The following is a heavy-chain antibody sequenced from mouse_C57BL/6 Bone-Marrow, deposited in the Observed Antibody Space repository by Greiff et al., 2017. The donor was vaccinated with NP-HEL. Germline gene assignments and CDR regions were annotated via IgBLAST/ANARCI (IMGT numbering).Heavy chain of an antibody. V-gene: IGHV1-18*01. J-gene: IGHJ4*01. Sequence: EVKLLESGPELVKPGASVKIPCKASGYTFTDYNMDWVKQSHGKNLEWIGDINPNNGGTIYNQKFKGKATLTVDKSSSTAYMELRSLTSEDTAVYYCALYAMDYWGQGTSVTVSS. CDR2: INPNNGGT. CDR1: GYTFTDYN. CDR3: ALYAMDY.